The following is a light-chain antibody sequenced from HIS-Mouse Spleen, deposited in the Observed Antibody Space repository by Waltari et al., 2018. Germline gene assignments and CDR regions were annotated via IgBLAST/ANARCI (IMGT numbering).Light chain of an antibody. CDR3: MQALQTPRT. V-gene: IGKV2-28*01. CDR1: QSLLHSNGYNY. J-gene: IGKJ2*01. Sequence: DIVMTQSPLSLPVTPGEPASISCRSSQSLLHSNGYNYLDWYLQKPGQSPQLLIYLGSNRASGVPDRFSGSGSGTDFTLKISSVEAEDVGVYYCMQALQTPRTFGQRTKLEIK. CDR2: LGS.